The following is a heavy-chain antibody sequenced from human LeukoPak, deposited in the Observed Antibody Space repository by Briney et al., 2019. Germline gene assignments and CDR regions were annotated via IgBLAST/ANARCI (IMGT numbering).Heavy chain of an antibody. CDR1: GFTFSSYS. J-gene: IGHJ4*02. CDR3: APGGSGSKIDY. D-gene: IGHD3-10*01. CDR2: ISGSSGII. V-gene: IGHV3-48*01. Sequence: PGGSLRLSCAASGFTFSSYSMNWVRQAPGKGLEWVSYISGSSGIIDYADSVRGRFTISRDNAKNSLYLQMNSLRAEDTAVYYCAPGGSGSKIDYWGQGTLVTVSS.